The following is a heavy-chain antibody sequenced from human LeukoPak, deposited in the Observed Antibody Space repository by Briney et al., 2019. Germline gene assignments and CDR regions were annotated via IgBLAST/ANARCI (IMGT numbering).Heavy chain of an antibody. Sequence: PSETLSLTCTVSGGSISSSSYYWGWIRQPPGKGLEWIGSIYYSGSTYYNPSLKSRVTISVDTSKNQFSLKLSSVTAADTAVYYCARTIGGYSSGWWREMNWFDPWGQGTLVTVSS. CDR2: IYYSGST. J-gene: IGHJ5*02. V-gene: IGHV4-39*07. D-gene: IGHD6-19*01. CDR3: ARTIGGYSSGWWREMNWFDP. CDR1: GGSISSSSYY.